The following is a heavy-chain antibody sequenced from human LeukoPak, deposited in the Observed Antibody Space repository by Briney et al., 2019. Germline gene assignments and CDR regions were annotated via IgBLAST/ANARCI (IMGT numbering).Heavy chain of an antibody. CDR1: GGSISSYY. V-gene: IGHV4-4*07. Sequence: PSETLSLTCTVSGGSISSYYWSWIRQPAGKGLERIGRIYTSGSTNYNPSLKSRVTMSVDTSKNQFSLKLSSVTAADTAVYYCAQETMVRGVIPWFDPWGQGTLVTVSS. CDR3: AQETMVRGVIPWFDP. J-gene: IGHJ5*02. CDR2: IYTSGST. D-gene: IGHD3-10*01.